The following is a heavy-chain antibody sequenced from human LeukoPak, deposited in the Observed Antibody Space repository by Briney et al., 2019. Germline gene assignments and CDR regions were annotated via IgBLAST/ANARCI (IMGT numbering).Heavy chain of an antibody. Sequence: ASVKVSRKTSDYTFTSYGISWVRQAPGQGLQWMGWISVYSGNTNYAQKLQGRVSLTIDTSTSTAYMELRSLRSDDTAVYYCARDGGDLTTHDAIDIWGQGTMVTVSS. CDR1: DYTFTSYG. CDR3: ARDGGDLTTHDAIDI. D-gene: IGHD1-1*01. V-gene: IGHV1-18*01. CDR2: ISVYSGNT. J-gene: IGHJ3*02.